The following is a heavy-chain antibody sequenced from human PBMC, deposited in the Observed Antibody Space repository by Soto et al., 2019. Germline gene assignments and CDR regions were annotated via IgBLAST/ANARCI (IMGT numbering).Heavy chain of an antibody. D-gene: IGHD1-26*01. Sequence: PGGSLRLSCAASGFTFSSYSMNWVRQAPGKGLEWVSYISSSSSTIYYADSVKGRFTISRDNAKNSLYLQMNSLRDEDTAVYYCARDSPWWEPHAVFDYWGQGTLVTVSS. CDR1: GFTFSSYS. V-gene: IGHV3-48*02. CDR2: ISSSSSTI. CDR3: ARDSPWWEPHAVFDY. J-gene: IGHJ4*02.